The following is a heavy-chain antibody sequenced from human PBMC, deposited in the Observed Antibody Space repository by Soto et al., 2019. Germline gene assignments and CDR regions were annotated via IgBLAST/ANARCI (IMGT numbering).Heavy chain of an antibody. CDR2: IWYDGSNK. D-gene: IGHD6-13*01. Sequence: PGGSLRLSCAASGFTFSSYGMHWVRQAPGKGLEWVAVIWYDGSNKYYADSVKGRFTISRDNSKNTLYLQMNSLRAEDTAVYYCARPHTPSSYSSSWYRSYYYYGMDVWGQGTTVTVSS. CDR3: ARPHTPSSYSSSWYRSYYYYGMDV. V-gene: IGHV3-33*01. CDR1: GFTFSSYG. J-gene: IGHJ6*02.